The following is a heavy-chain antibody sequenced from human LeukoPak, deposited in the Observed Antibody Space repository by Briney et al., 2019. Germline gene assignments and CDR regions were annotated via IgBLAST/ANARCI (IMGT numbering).Heavy chain of an antibody. CDR3: ARTAHSSEEFDP. D-gene: IGHD6-25*01. V-gene: IGHV1-8*01. CDR2: MNPNSGNT. CDR1: GYTFTSYD. J-gene: IGHJ5*02. Sequence: GASVKVSCKASGYTFTSYDINWVRQAPGQGPEWMGWMNPNSGNTGYAQKFQGRVTMTRNTSISTAYMELSSLRSEDTAVYYCARTAHSSEEFDPWGQGTLVTVSS.